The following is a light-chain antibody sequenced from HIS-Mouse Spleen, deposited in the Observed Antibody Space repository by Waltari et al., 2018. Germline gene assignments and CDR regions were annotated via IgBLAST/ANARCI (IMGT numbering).Light chain of an antibody. CDR2: EVS. Sequence: QSALTQPALSPGQSITISCTGTSSDVGGYNYVPWYQQHPGKAPKPMIYEVSNRPSGVSNRFSGSKSGNTASLTISGLQAEDEADYYCSSYTSSSTRVFGGGTKLTVL. J-gene: IGLJ3*02. CDR3: SSYTSSSTRV. V-gene: IGLV2-14*01. CDR1: SSDVGGYNY.